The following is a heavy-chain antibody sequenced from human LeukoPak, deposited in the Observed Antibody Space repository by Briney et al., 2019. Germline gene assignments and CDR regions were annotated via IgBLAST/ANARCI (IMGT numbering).Heavy chain of an antibody. D-gene: IGHD3-22*01. Sequence: GGSLRLSCAASGFTVSSNYMSWVRQAPGKGLEWVSVISSSGSTYYADSVKGRFTISRDNSKNTLCLQMNSLRAEDTAVYYCARGGDSSGSIRSAFDIWGQGTMVTVSS. V-gene: IGHV3-53*01. CDR3: ARGGDSSGSIRSAFDI. J-gene: IGHJ3*02. CDR2: ISSSGST. CDR1: GFTVSSNY.